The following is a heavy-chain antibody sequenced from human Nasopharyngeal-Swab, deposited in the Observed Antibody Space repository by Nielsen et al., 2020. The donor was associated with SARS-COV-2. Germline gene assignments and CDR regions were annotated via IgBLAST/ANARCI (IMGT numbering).Heavy chain of an antibody. CDR1: GFTFSSYA. V-gene: IGHV3-30-3*01. J-gene: IGHJ4*02. D-gene: IGHD2-15*01. CDR2: ISYDGSSK. Sequence: GESLKISCAASGFTFSSYAMHWVRQAPGKGLEWVAVISYDGSSKYYADSVKGRFTISRDNSKNTLYLQMNSLRAEDTAVYYCARDEGCFDYWGQETLVTVSS. CDR3: ARDEGCFDY.